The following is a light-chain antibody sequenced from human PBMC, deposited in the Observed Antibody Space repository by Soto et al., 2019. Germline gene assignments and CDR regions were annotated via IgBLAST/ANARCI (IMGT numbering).Light chain of an antibody. Sequence: QSVLTQPPSVSEAPRQRVSIPCSGNTSNVGNNAVNWYQQLPGKTPKLLIYFDDLVPSGVSDRFSGSKSGTSASLAISGLQSDDEADYYCAAWDDSLNVVLFGGGTKLTVL. CDR2: FDD. CDR1: TSNVGNNA. J-gene: IGLJ2*01. CDR3: AAWDDSLNVVL. V-gene: IGLV1-36*01.